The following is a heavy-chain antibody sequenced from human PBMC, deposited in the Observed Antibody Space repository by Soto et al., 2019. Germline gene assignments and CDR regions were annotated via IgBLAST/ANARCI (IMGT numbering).Heavy chain of an antibody. Sequence: QVHLVESGGGVVQPGTSLRLSCVGSGFTFRSYVIHWVRQAPGKGLEWVALTSYDGSNNFYGDSVKGRFTISIHNSRNTVELQVDSLTFEDTALYYCARWGTTGGLDVWGQGTLVSVSS. D-gene: IGHD3-16*01. CDR3: ARWGTTGGLDV. CDR1: GFTFRSYV. J-gene: IGHJ4*02. V-gene: IGHV3-33*05. CDR2: TSYDGSNN.